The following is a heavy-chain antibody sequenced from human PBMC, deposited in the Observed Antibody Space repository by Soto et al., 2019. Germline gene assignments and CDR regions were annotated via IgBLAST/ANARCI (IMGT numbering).Heavy chain of an antibody. CDR2: IIPIFGTA. Sequence: QVQLVQSGAEVKKPGSSVKVSCKASGGTFSSYAISWVRQAPGQGLEWMGGIIPIFGTANYAQKFEGRVTISVGGTASRAVMELSSRRLEDTALDFCARIRGGGYYDYWGQGTLVTVSS. J-gene: IGHJ4*02. CDR3: ARIRGGGYYDY. D-gene: IGHD3-10*01. CDR1: GGTFSSYA. V-gene: IGHV1-69*01.